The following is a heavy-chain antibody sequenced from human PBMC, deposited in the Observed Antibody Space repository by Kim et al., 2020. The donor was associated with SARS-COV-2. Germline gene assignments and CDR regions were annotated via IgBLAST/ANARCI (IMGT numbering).Heavy chain of an antibody. CDR3: ARDIVGMEGYFQH. J-gene: IGHJ1*01. Sequence: ASVKVSCKASGYTFTSYAMHWVRQAPGQRLEWMGWINAGNGNTKYSQKFQGRVTITRDTSASTAYMELSSLRSEDTAVYYCARDIVGMEGYFQHWGQGTLVTVSS. V-gene: IGHV1-3*01. CDR1: GYTFTSYA. D-gene: IGHD2-21*01. CDR2: INAGNGNT.